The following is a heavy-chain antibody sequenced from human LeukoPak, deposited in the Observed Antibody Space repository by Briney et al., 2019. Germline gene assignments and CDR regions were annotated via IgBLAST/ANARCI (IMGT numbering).Heavy chain of an antibody. Sequence: PSETLSLTCSVSGGSISSYYWSWIRQPPGKGLEWIGYIYYSGSTKYKPSLKSRVTISVDTSKNQFSLKLSSVTAADTAVYYCARGRFLDAFDIWGQGTMVTVSS. V-gene: IGHV4-59*01. D-gene: IGHD3-3*01. J-gene: IGHJ3*02. CDR2: IYYSGST. CDR1: GGSISSYY. CDR3: ARGRFLDAFDI.